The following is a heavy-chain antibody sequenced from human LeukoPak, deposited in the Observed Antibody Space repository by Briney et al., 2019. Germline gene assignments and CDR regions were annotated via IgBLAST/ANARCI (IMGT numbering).Heavy chain of an antibody. CDR1: GYTFTGYY. CDR3: ARTRTQFSPYSGSYWPWGGALDY. CDR2: INPNSGGT. D-gene: IGHD1-26*01. Sequence: GASVKVSCKASGYTFTGYYMHWVRQAPGQGLEWMGWINPNSGGTNYAQKFQGRVTMTRDTSISTAYMELSRLRSDDTAVYYCARTRTQFSPYSGSYWPWGGALDYWGQGTLVTVSS. J-gene: IGHJ4*02. V-gene: IGHV1-2*02.